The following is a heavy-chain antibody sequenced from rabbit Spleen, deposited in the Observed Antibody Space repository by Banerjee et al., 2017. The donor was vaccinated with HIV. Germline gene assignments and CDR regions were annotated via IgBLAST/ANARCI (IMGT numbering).Heavy chain of an antibody. V-gene: IGHV1S47*01. J-gene: IGHJ4*01. Sequence: QEQLKESGGGLVQPGGSLTLSCKASGFTISGNCDMSWVRQAPGKGLEWIGYIRAGDGSTYYASWVNDRFTVSRDTNENTVSLKMTSLTAADTATYFCARGSAAMTMVITGYYLNLWGPGTLVTVS. CDR1: GFTISGNCD. CDR3: ARGSAAMTMVITGYYLNL. D-gene: IGHD2-1*01. CDR2: IRAGDGST.